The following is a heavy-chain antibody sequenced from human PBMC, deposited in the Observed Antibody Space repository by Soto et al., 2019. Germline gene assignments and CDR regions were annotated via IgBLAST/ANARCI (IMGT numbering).Heavy chain of an antibody. D-gene: IGHD2-15*01. CDR1: GFTFSSYA. V-gene: IGHV3-23*01. Sequence: EVQLLESGGGLVQPGGSLRLSCAASGFTFSSYAMSWVRQAPGKGLEWVSAISGSGGSTYYADSVKGRFTISRDNSENTLYLQMNSLRAEDTAVYYCAKAGYCSGGSCYLAEYFQHWGQGTLVTVSS. J-gene: IGHJ1*01. CDR3: AKAGYCSGGSCYLAEYFQH. CDR2: ISGSGGST.